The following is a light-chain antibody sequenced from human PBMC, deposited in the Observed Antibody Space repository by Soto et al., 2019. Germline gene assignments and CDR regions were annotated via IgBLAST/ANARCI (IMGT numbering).Light chain of an antibody. Sequence: QSALTQPASVSGSPGQSITISCTGTSSDVGSYTLVSWYQQHPGKAPKLMIYEGSKRPSGVSNRFSGSKSGNTASLTISGFQAEDEADYYCCSYAGSSTSVVFGGGTQLTVL. CDR2: EGS. CDR1: SSDVGSYTL. V-gene: IGLV2-23*01. CDR3: CSYAGSSTSVV. J-gene: IGLJ2*01.